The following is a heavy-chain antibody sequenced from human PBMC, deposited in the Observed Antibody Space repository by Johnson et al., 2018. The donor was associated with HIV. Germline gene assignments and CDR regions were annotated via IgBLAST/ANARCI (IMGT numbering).Heavy chain of an antibody. D-gene: IGHD6-6*01. CDR2: ISYDGSEK. V-gene: IGHV3-30*04. J-gene: IGHJ3*02. CDR1: GFTFDDYA. Sequence: QVQLVESGGGLVQPGRSLRLSCAASGFTFDDYAMHWVRQAPGKGLEWVAVISYDGSEKYFADSVKGRFTISRDSSKNTLYLQMNSLRAEDTAVYYCASLSSSGAFDIWGQGTMVTVSS. CDR3: ASLSSSGAFDI.